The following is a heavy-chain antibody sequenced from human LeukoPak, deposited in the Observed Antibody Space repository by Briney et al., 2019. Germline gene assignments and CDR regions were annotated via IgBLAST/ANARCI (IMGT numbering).Heavy chain of an antibody. J-gene: IGHJ4*02. D-gene: IGHD3-3*02. CDR3: VRDVSISALDY. Sequence: GGSLRLSCAASGFTFSSYSMNWVRQAPGKGLEWVSSISISSSYIDYADSVKGRFTISRYNAKTSLYLHRHSLRAADTAVYAGVRDVSISALDYWGQGTLVTVS. CDR1: GFTFSSYS. V-gene: IGHV3-21*01. CDR2: ISISSSYI.